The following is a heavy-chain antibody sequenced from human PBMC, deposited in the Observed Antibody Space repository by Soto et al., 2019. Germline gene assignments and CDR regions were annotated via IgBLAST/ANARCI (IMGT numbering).Heavy chain of an antibody. D-gene: IGHD2-2*01. CDR2: INHSGST. CDR1: GGMFSGYY. J-gene: IGHJ4*01. CDR3: VRGTTIPPAYHDY. V-gene: IGHV4-34*01. Sequence: SEALSLTCAVYGGMFSGYYWSWFRQPPGKGLEWIGEINHSGSTNYNPSLKSRVTISVDTSKNQFSLKLSSVTAADTAVYYCVRGTTIPPAYHDYSRQRTLDTVSS.